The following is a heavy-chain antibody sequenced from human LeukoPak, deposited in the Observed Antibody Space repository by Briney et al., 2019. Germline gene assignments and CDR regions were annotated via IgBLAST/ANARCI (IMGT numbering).Heavy chain of an antibody. V-gene: IGHV3-49*04. J-gene: IGHJ4*02. CDR2: IRGKAYGGTT. CDR1: GFTFGDYA. CDR3: TREGYYYDSSGYYFYFDY. Sequence: GGSLRLSCTASGFTFGDYAMSWVRQAPGKGLEWVGFIRGKAYGGTTEYAASVKGRFTISRDDSKSIAYLQMNSLKTEDTAVYYCTREGYYYDSSGYYFYFDYWGQGTLVTVSS. D-gene: IGHD3-22*01.